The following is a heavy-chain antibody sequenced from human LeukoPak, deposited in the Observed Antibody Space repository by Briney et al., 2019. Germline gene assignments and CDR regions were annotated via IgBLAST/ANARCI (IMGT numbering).Heavy chain of an antibody. J-gene: IGHJ4*02. CDR3: AREIREGLDY. V-gene: IGHV4-61*01. CDR1: GGSISSGSYY. Sequence: PSQTLSLTCTVSGGSISSGSYYWSWIRQPPGKGLEWIGYIYYSGSTNYNPSLKSRVTISVDTSKNQFSLKLSSVTAADTAVYYCAREIREGLDYWGQGTLVTVSS. CDR2: IYYSGST.